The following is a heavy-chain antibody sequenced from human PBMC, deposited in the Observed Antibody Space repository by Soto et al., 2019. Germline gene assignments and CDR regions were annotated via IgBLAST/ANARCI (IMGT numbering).Heavy chain of an antibody. V-gene: IGHV3-23*01. CDR2: ISGSGDST. Sequence: GGSLRLSCAASGLTFSSYAMSWVRQAPGKGLEWVSAISGSGDSTYSADSVRGRFTVSRDNSINTLYLQMNNLGYEDTAVYYCARPRGYGVFDAYDIWGQGTMVTVSS. D-gene: IGHD4-17*01. CDR1: GLTFSSYA. J-gene: IGHJ3*02. CDR3: ARPRGYGVFDAYDI.